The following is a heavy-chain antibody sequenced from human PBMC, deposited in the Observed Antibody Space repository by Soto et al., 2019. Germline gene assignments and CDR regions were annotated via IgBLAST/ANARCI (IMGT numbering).Heavy chain of an antibody. D-gene: IGHD3-10*01. Sequence: SVEVACEASGDTVYSSGIGWVRQAPGQGLEWMGWISAYNGNTNSAQKLQGRVTMTTDTSTSTAYMELRSLRSDDTAVYYCARGGHMVRGVITPISTYYYYYGVDVWGQGT. CDR3: ARGGHMVRGVITPISTYYYYYGVDV. CDR2: ISAYNGNT. J-gene: IGHJ6*02. CDR1: GDTVYSSG. V-gene: IGHV1-18*01.